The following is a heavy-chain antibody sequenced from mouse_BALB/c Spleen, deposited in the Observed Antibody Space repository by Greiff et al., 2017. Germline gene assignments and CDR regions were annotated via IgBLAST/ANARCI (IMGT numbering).Heavy chain of an antibody. J-gene: IGHJ2*01. CDR2: ISYDGSN. Sequence: EVQLVESGPGLVKPSQSLSLTCSVTGYSITSGYYWNWIRQFPGNKLEWMGYISYDGSNNYNPSLKNRISITRDTSKNQFFLKLNSVTTEDTATYYCARSYNYGSSYGYWGQGTTLTVSS. D-gene: IGHD1-1*01. CDR3: ARSYNYGSSYGY. CDR1: GYSITSGYY. V-gene: IGHV3-6*02.